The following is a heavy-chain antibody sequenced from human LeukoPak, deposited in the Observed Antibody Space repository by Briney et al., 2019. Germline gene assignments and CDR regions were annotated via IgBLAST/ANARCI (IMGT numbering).Heavy chain of an antibody. CDR2: INPNSGAT. D-gene: IGHD4/OR15-4a*01. Sequence: ASVKVSCKASGYTFTGYYLFWVRQAPGQGLEWMGWINPNSGATKYAQKFQGRVILTRDTSIRTTYMELSSLRSDDTAVYYCARDERYSYGDNHYPDLGFWGQGTPVTVSS. CDR1: GYTFTGYY. J-gene: IGHJ4*02. CDR3: ARDERYSYGDNHYPDLGF. V-gene: IGHV1-2*02.